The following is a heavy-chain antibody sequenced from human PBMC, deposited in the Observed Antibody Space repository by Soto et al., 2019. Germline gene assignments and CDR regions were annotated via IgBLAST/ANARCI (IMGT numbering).Heavy chain of an antibody. CDR2: INAGNGNT. D-gene: IGHD3-3*01. CDR3: ARGRGSYYDFWSGYRPWDYYYMDV. CDR1: GYTFTSYA. J-gene: IGHJ6*03. V-gene: IGHV1-3*01. Sequence: ASVEVSCKASGYTFTSYAMHWVRQAPGQRLEWMGWINAGNGNTKYSQKFQGRVTITRDTSASTAYMELSSLRSEDTAVYYCARGRGSYYDFWSGYRPWDYYYMDVWGKGTTVTVSS.